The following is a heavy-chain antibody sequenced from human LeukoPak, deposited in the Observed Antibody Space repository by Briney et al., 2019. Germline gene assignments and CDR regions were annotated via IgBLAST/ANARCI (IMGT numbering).Heavy chain of an antibody. CDR2: INAGNGNT. V-gene: IGHV1-3*01. J-gene: IGHJ6*02. CDR1: GYTFTSYA. D-gene: IGHD4-17*01. Sequence: ASVKVSCKASGYTFTSYAMHWVRQAPGQRLEWMGWINAGNGNTKYSQKFQGRVTITRDTSASTAYMELSSLRSEDTAVYYCARGPWIRGDGRPYGMDVWGQGTTVTVSS. CDR3: ARGPWIRGDGRPYGMDV.